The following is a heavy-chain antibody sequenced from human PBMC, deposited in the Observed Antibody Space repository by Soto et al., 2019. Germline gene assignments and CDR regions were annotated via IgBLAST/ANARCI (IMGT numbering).Heavy chain of an antibody. Sequence: QLQLQESGPGQVKPSETLSLTCTVSGGSISDDTYYWGWIRQPPGMGLEWIGSISYSGTSSYNPSLKSRVTMSVDMSKMQLSLRLSSVIAADTAVYYCARLPCSSPNCVPLDPWGQGTLVIVSS. D-gene: IGHD2-2*01. CDR1: GGSISDDTYY. CDR2: ISYSGTS. V-gene: IGHV4-39*01. J-gene: IGHJ5*02. CDR3: ARLPCSSPNCVPLDP.